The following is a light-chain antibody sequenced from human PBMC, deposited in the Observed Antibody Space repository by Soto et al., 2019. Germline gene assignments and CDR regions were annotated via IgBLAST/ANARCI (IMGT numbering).Light chain of an antibody. CDR3: HQYNSWPPGT. V-gene: IGKV3-15*01. J-gene: IGKJ2*01. CDR2: DTS. CDR1: QSVSIK. Sequence: MKESRVTLSVPPVIRATLSCGARQSVSIKLAWYQQKPGQAPRLLIYDTSTRATGIPARFSGSGSGTEFTLTISSLQSEDFALYYCHQYNSWPPGTLGQG.